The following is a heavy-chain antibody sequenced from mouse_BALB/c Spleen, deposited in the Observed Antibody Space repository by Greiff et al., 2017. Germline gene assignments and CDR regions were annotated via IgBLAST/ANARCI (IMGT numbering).Heavy chain of an antibody. CDR1: GFNIKDYY. V-gene: IGHV14-1*02. D-gene: IGHD2-3*01. J-gene: IGHJ4*01. CDR3: ARRVDGYYVDYYAMDY. CDR2: IDPENGNT. Sequence: EVKLQESGAELVRPGALVKLSCKASGFNIKDYYMHWVKQRPEQGLEWIGWIDPENGNTIYDPKFQGKASITADTSSNTAYLQLSSLTSEDTAVYYCARRVDGYYVDYYAMDYWGQGTSVTVSS.